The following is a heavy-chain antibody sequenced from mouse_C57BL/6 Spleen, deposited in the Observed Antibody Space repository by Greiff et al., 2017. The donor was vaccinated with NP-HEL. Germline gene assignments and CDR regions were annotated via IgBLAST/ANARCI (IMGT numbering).Heavy chain of an antibody. D-gene: IGHD4-1*01. CDR1: GYTFTSYW. CDR2: IHPNSGST. CDR3: ARGGGGLGRYFDY. Sequence: QVQLQQSGAELVKPGASVKLSCKASGYTFTSYWMHWVKQRPGQGLEWIGMIHPNSGSTNYNEKFKSKATLTVDKSSSTAYMQLSSLTSEDSAVYYCARGGGGLGRYFDYWGQGTTLTVSS. V-gene: IGHV1-64*01. J-gene: IGHJ2*01.